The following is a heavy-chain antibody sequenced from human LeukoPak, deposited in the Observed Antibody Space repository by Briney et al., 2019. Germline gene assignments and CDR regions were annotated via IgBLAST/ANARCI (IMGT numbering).Heavy chain of an antibody. D-gene: IGHD6-13*01. CDR3: ARVFIAAAGVTPIFDP. CDR2: INPKNGGT. J-gene: IGHJ5*02. Sequence: GASVKVSCKASRYIFTGYFIHWVRQVPGQGLEWMGWINPKNGGTNPAEKFQGRVTMTRDTSLSTAFMELTGLTSDDTAVYYCARVFIAAAGVTPIFDPWGQGTLVTVSS. CDR1: RYIFTGYF. V-gene: IGHV1-2*02.